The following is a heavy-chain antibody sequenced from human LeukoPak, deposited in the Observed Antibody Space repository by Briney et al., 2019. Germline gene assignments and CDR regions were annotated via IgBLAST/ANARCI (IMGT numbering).Heavy chain of an antibody. V-gene: IGHV1-8*01. CDR2: MSPNSGNT. CDR3: ARALSMVRGVLYYHGMDV. D-gene: IGHD3-10*01. Sequence: ASVRVSCTASGYTFTSYDINWVRQATGQGLEWMGWMSPNSGNTGYAENFQGRVTMTTNTSISTAYMEVSSLRSEDTAVYYCARALSMVRGVLYYHGMDVWGQGTTVTVSS. CDR1: GYTFTSYD. J-gene: IGHJ6*02.